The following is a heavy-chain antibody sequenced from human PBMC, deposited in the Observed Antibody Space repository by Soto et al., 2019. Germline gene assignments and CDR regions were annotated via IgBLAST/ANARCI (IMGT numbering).Heavy chain of an antibody. CDR3: AKDRPMIAIYYYGMDV. D-gene: IGHD3-22*01. V-gene: IGHV3-23*01. CDR1: GFTFSSYA. Sequence: EVQLLESGGGLVQPGGSLRLSCAASGFTFSSYAMSWVRQAPGKGLEWVSAISGSGGSTYYADSVKGRFTISRDNSKNTLYLQVNSLRAEDTAVYYCAKDRPMIAIYYYGMDVWGQGTTVTVSS. J-gene: IGHJ6*02. CDR2: ISGSGGST.